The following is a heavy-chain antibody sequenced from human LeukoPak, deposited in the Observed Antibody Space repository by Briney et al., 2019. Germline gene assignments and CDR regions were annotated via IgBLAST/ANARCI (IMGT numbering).Heavy chain of an antibody. D-gene: IGHD3-10*01. Sequence: GASVKVSCKVSGYTLTELSMHWVRQAPGKGLEWMGGFDPEDGETIYAQKFQGRVTMTEDTSTDTAHMELSSLRSEDTAVYYCATGYGSGSYYDAFDIWGQGTMVTVSS. CDR2: FDPEDGET. V-gene: IGHV1-24*01. J-gene: IGHJ3*02. CDR3: ATGYGSGSYYDAFDI. CDR1: GYTLTELS.